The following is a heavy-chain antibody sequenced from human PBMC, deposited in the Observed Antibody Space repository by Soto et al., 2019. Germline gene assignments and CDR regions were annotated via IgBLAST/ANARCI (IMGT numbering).Heavy chain of an antibody. D-gene: IGHD3-9*01. V-gene: IGHV1-2*02. Sequence: GASVQVSCKASGYTFTGYYMHWGLQAPGQGLEWMGWINPNSGGTNYAQKFQGRVTMTRDTSISTAYLELSRLSSDDTAVYYCARDLEDTYYDILTGLGWFDPWGQGTLVTVSS. CDR3: ARDLEDTYYDILTGLGWFDP. CDR2: INPNSGGT. J-gene: IGHJ5*02. CDR1: GYTFTGYY.